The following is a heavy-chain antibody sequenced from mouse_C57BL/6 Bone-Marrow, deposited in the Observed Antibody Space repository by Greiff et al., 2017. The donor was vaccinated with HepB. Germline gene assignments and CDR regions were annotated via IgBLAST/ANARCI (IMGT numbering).Heavy chain of an antibody. CDR2: IYPGDGDT. CDR1: GYAFSSSW. J-gene: IGHJ1*03. D-gene: IGHD1-1*01. CDR3: ARCVYYGSSYWYFDV. Sequence: QVQLKESGPELVKPGASVKISCKASGYAFSSSWMNWVKQRPGKGLEWIGRIYPGDGDTNYNGKFKGKATLTADKSSSTAYMQLSSLTSEDCAVYFCARCVYYGSSYWYFDVWGTGTTVTVSS. V-gene: IGHV1-82*01.